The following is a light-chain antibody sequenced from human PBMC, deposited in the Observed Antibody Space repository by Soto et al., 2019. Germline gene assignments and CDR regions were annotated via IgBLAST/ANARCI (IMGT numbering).Light chain of an antibody. J-gene: IGKJ2*01. CDR1: QSISSSY. CDR3: QQCGSSPPYS. V-gene: IGKV3-20*01. CDR2: GAS. Sequence: EIVLTQSPGTLSLSPGERATLSCRASQSISSSYLAWYQQKPGQAPRLLIYGASSRATGIPDRFSGSGSGTDFTLTVSRLEPEDFAVYYCQQCGSSPPYSFGQGTKLEIK.